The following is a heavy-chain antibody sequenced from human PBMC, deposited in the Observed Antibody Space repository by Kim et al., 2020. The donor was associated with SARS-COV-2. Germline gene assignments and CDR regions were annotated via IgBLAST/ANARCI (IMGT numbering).Heavy chain of an antibody. D-gene: IGHD2-2*01. CDR1: GFTFSDYY. V-gene: IGHV3-11*04. CDR2: ISSSGSTI. CDR3: ARDGEYCSSTSCWYYYYYGMDV. Sequence: RLSCAASGFTFSDYYMSWIRQAPGKGLEWVSYISSSGSTIYYADSVKGRFTISRDNAKNSLYLQMNSLRAEDTAVYYCARDGEYCSSTSCWYYYYYGMDVWGQGTTVTVSS. J-gene: IGHJ6*02.